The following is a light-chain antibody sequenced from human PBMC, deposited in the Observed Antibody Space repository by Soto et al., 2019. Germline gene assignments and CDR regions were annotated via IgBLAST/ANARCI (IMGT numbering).Light chain of an antibody. V-gene: IGLV1-40*01. J-gene: IGLJ2*01. CDR2: GNS. CDR1: SSNIGAGYD. CDR3: QSYDCSLRGVV. Sequence: QSVLTQPPSVSGAPGQRVTISCTGSSSNIGAGYDVHWYQQLPGTAPKLLIYGNSNRPSGVPDRFSGSKPGTSASLAITGLQAEDEADYYYQSYDCSLRGVVFGGGTKVTVL.